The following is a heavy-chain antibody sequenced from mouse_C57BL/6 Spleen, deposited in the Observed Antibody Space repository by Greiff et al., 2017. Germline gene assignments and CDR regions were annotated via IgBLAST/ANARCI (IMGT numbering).Heavy chain of an antibody. D-gene: IGHD4-1*01. Sequence: QVQLKESGAELARPGASVKMSCKASGYTFTSYTMHWVKQRPGQGLEWIGYINPSSGYTKYNQKFKDKATLTADKSSSTAYMQLSSLTSEDSAVYYCARSVTGTRGDYWGQGTTLTVSS. CDR3: ARSVTGTRGDY. CDR2: INPSSGYT. V-gene: IGHV1-4*01. CDR1: GYTFTSYT. J-gene: IGHJ2*01.